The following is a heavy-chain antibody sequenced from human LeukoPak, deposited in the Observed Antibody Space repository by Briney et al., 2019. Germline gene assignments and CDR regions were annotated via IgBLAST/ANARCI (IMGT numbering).Heavy chain of an antibody. Sequence: GGSLRLSCAASGFTFSSYAMSWVRQAPGKGLEWVSAISGSGGSTYCADSVKGRFTISRDNSKSTLYLQMNSLRAEDTAVYYCAKDRAYCSGGSCRNWFDPWGQGTLVTVSS. CDR3: AKDRAYCSGGSCRNWFDP. V-gene: IGHV3-23*01. J-gene: IGHJ5*02. CDR1: GFTFSSYA. CDR2: ISGSGGST. D-gene: IGHD2-15*01.